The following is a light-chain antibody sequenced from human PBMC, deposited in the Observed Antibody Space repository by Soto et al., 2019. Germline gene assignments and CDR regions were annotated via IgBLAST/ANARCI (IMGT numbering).Light chain of an antibody. V-gene: IGKV1-27*01. Sequence: DVQMTQSPSSLSASVGDRVTITCRASQGIAPYLAWFQQKPGKVPRLLIYATSTLQSGVPSRFSGSGSGTDFTLTISSRQPEDVATNYCQKYNSAPLTFGGGTKVEIK. CDR1: QGIAPY. CDR3: QKYNSAPLT. J-gene: IGKJ4*01. CDR2: ATS.